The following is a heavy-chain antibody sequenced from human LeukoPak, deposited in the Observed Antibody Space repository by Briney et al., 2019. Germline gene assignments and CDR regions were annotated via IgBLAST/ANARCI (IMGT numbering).Heavy chain of an antibody. V-gene: IGHV3-23*01. CDR1: GFTFSSYW. CDR3: AKDRQWELPPDAFDI. CDR2: ISGSGGST. Sequence: PGGSLRLSCAASGFTFSSYWMNWARQAPGKGLEWVSAISGSGGSTYYADSVKGRFTISRDNSKNTLYLQMNSLRAEDTAVYYCAKDRQWELPPDAFDIWGQGTMVTVSS. J-gene: IGHJ3*02. D-gene: IGHD1-26*01.